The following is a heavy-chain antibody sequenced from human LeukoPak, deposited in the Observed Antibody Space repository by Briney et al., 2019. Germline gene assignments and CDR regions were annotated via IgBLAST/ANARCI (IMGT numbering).Heavy chain of an antibody. J-gene: IGHJ4*02. CDR2: IYYSGST. Sequence: SETLSLTCTVSGGSIGSSSYYWGWIRQPPGKGLEWIGRIYYSGSTSYNPSPKSPVTISVDTSKNQFSLKLSSVTAADTAVYYCASRDFWSASHLDYWGQGTLVTVSS. D-gene: IGHD3-3*01. V-gene: IGHV4-39*01. CDR1: GGSIGSSSYY. CDR3: ASRDFWSASHLDY.